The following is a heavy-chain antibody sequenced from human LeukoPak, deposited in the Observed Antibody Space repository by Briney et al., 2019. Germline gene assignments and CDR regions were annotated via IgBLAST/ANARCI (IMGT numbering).Heavy chain of an antibody. CDR3: AGVGIDSSGYYYFDY. Sequence: GGSLRLSCAASGFTFSSYGMHWVRQAPGKGLEWVAVIWYDGSNKYYADSVKGRLTISRDNSKNTLYLQMNSLRAEDTAVYYCAGVGIDSSGYYYFDYWGQGTLVTVSS. V-gene: IGHV3-33*01. D-gene: IGHD3-22*01. J-gene: IGHJ4*02. CDR1: GFTFSSYG. CDR2: IWYDGSNK.